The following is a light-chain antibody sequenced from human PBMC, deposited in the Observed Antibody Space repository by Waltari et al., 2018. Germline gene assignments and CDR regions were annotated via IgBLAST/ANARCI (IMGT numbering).Light chain of an antibody. CDR3: QQYKSGPLT. CDR2: GAS. Sequence: EIVMTQSRATLSVSPGERATLSCRASQNIYLNLAWYHQRPGQAPRVLVYGASTTDTGIPARFNGSGSGTYFTLTSNNPQSEDFAFYFCQQYKSGPLTFCGGTKVEVK. J-gene: IGKJ4*01. V-gene: IGKV3D-15*01. CDR1: QNIYLN.